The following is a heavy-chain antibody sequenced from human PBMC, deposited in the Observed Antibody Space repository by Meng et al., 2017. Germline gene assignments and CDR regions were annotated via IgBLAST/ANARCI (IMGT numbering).Heavy chain of an antibody. J-gene: IGHJ4*02. D-gene: IGHD6-13*01. CDR3: ATGAAAADH. CDR1: GFRVTDAW. Sequence: EVQLVGAGGGLVKPGGFLRLSYVASGFRVTDAWMSWVRQAPGKGLEWVGRINSNSDGGTTDYAAPVKGRFTISRDDSKNTLYLQMNSLITEDTAVYFCATGAAAADHWGQGTLVTVSS. CDR2: INSNSDGGTT. V-gene: IGHV3-15*01.